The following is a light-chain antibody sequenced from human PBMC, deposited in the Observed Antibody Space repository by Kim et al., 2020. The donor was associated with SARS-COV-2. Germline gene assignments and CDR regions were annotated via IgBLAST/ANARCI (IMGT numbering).Light chain of an antibody. J-gene: IGKJ1*01. Sequence: ELVLTQSPGTLSLSPGERATLSCRASESVFSSYSAWYQHKPGQAPRLLIYAASNRATGIPDRFSGSGSGTDFTLIISRLEPEDSAVYYCQQYGSSRWTFGQGTKVDIK. CDR2: AAS. V-gene: IGKV3-20*01. CDR1: ESVFSSY. CDR3: QQYGSSRWT.